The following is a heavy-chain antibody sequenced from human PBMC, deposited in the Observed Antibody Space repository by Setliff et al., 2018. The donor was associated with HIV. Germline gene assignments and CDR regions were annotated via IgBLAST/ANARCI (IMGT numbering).Heavy chain of an antibody. D-gene: IGHD1-26*01. Sequence: GGSLRLSCAASGFTSSTFWMGWVRQAPGKGREWVAHIKPDGSSKKYVDSVKGRFTISRDNAKDSLYLQMNSLRAEDTAVYYCARDRLDGAYSGSYLRGYWYFDLWGRGTLVTVSS. V-gene: IGHV3-7*01. CDR2: IKPDGSSK. CDR1: GFTSSTFW. CDR3: ARDRLDGAYSGSYLRGYWYFDL. J-gene: IGHJ2*01.